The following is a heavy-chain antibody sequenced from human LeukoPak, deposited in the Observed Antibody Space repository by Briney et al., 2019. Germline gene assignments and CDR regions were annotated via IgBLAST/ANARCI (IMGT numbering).Heavy chain of an antibody. Sequence: SVKVSCKASGGTFSSYAISWMRQAPGQGLEWMGGIISIFGTANYAQKFQGRVTITADESTSTAYMELSSLRSEDTAVYYCARGTLVGATLGGNDYWGQGTLVTVSS. CDR3: ARGTLVGATLGGNDY. CDR2: IISIFGTA. CDR1: GGTFSSYA. V-gene: IGHV1-69*01. J-gene: IGHJ4*02. D-gene: IGHD1-26*01.